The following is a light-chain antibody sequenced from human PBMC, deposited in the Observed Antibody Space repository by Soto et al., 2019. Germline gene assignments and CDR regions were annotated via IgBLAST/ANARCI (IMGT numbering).Light chain of an antibody. V-gene: IGKV3-11*01. CDR1: QSVSRN. CDR2: DAS. Sequence: EIVLTQSPATLSLSPGERATVSCRASQSVSRNLAWYQQKPGQAPRLLIYDASSRATGIPARFTGSGSGTDFTLTISSLEPEDFAVYYCQHRSNWRWTFGQGTKVDIK. J-gene: IGKJ1*01. CDR3: QHRSNWRWT.